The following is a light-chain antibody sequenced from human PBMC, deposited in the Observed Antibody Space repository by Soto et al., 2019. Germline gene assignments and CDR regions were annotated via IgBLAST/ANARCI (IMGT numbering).Light chain of an antibody. V-gene: IGLV2-14*01. CDR3: STSKSRTILV. J-gene: IGLJ1*01. CDR1: SSDIGGYKY. CDR2: ELS. Sequence: QSALTQPASVSGSPGQSSTISCTGTSSDIGGYKYVSWYQQHPTKAPKLMIYELSKRPSGVSNRFSSSKSGNPASLPSSRLQDEEDADYSCSTSKSRTILVFGTGPKANV.